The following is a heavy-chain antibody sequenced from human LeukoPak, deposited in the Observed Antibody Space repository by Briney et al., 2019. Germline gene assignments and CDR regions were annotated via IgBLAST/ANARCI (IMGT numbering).Heavy chain of an antibody. CDR1: GYTFTSYG. CDR3: ARRAVVTYYYYYMDV. V-gene: IGHV1-18*01. D-gene: IGHD4-23*01. Sequence: ASVKVSCKASGYTFTSYGISWVRQAPGQGLEWMGWISAYNGNTNSAQKLQGRVTMTTDTSTSTAYMELRSLRSDDTAVYYCARRAVVTYYYYYMDVWGKGTTVTVSS. J-gene: IGHJ6*03. CDR2: ISAYNGNT.